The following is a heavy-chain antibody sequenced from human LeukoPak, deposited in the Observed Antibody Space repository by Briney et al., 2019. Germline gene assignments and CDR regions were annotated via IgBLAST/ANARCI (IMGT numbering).Heavy chain of an antibody. J-gene: IGHJ5*02. V-gene: IGHV3-30-3*01. CDR3: ARGGQQLLRSP. Sequence: XSGFTFSSXXXXXXRXAXGXGXXWVAVISYDGSNKYYAASVKGRFTISRDNSKNTLYLQMNSLRAEDTAVYYCARGGQQLLRSPWGQGTLVTVSS. CDR2: ISYDGSNK. CDR1: GFTFSSXX. D-gene: IGHD6-13*01.